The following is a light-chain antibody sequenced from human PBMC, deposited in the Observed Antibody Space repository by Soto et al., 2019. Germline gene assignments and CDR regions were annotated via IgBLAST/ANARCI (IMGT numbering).Light chain of an antibody. CDR2: AAS. Sequence: EIVLTQSPGTLSLSPGERATLSCRASQSVSVNSLAWYQQKGGQAPRLLIYAASTRATGVPDRFSGTGSGTDFARTISRLETDESAVYYGQQYGGSPCTFGPGTKVDIK. CDR1: QSVSVNS. CDR3: QQYGGSPCT. V-gene: IGKV3-20*01. J-gene: IGKJ3*01.